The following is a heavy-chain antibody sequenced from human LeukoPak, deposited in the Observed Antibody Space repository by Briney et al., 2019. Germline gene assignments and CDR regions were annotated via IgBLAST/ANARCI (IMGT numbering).Heavy chain of an antibody. CDR3: VRDVSRRIGMDV. CDR2: ISPGVSGYT. J-gene: IGHJ6*02. CDR1: GFSFNSYT. D-gene: IGHD2/OR15-2a*01. V-gene: IGHV3-21*06. Sequence: PGGSLRLSWLASGFSFNSYTMNWVREAPGKGLEWVSTISPGVSGYTWYAESVKGRFTISRDNPENSLYLQMDSLRADDTAVYYCVRDVSRRIGMDVWGQGTTVTVSS.